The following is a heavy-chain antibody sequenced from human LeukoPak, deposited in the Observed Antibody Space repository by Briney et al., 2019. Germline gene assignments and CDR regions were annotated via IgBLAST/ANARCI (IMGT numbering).Heavy chain of an antibody. CDR1: GGSISSGGYY. V-gene: IGHV4-31*03. CDR3: ARERSWFGELQYYYYYMDV. D-gene: IGHD3-10*01. Sequence: SQTLSLTCTVSGGSISSGGYYWSWLRQHPGKGLEWIGYIYYSGSTYYNPSLKSRVAISVDTSKNQFSLKLSSVTAADTAVYYCARERSWFGELQYYYYYMDVWGKGTTVTVSS. J-gene: IGHJ6*03. CDR2: IYYSGST.